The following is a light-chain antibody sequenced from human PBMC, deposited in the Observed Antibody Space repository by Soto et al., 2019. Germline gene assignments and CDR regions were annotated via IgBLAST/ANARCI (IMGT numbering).Light chain of an antibody. V-gene: IGKV3-15*01. Sequence: DIVVTQSPATLSASPGERSPLSSRASQFVSTRLACSQQRPGQVPRPLIYDTSTRAPGISARFSGSGSGTEFTLTISSLQSEDFAVYYCQEYIQWPPGMFGPGTTVDIK. CDR3: QEYIQWPPGM. CDR1: QFVSTR. CDR2: DTS. J-gene: IGKJ1*01.